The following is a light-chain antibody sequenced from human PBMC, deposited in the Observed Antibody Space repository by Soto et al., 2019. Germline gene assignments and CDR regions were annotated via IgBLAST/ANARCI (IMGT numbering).Light chain of an antibody. CDR2: NSN. CDR1: RSDIGSNF. V-gene: IGLV1-44*01. J-gene: IGLJ1*01. Sequence: QSVLSQPPSASGTPWQTVIISCSGSRSDIGSNFVNWYQHLPGTAPKLLIYNSNQRPSGVPDRFSGSKSGASASLAISGLQSEHEADYFCAAWNDSLTGPVFGTGPKVTVL. CDR3: AAWNDSLTGPV.